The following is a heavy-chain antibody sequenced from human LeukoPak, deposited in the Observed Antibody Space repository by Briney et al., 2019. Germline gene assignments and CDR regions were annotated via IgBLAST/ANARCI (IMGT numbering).Heavy chain of an antibody. Sequence: PGGSLRLSCAASGLTFSSYWMSWVRQAPEKGLEWVASIKHDESGKYYVDPLKGRITISRDNAKNSLFLQMNSLRAEDTAVYYCARQGYYDRSGYYSWGQGTLVTVSS. V-gene: IGHV3-7*01. CDR3: ARQGYYDRSGYYS. J-gene: IGHJ4*02. D-gene: IGHD3-22*01. CDR1: GLTFSSYW. CDR2: IKHDESGK.